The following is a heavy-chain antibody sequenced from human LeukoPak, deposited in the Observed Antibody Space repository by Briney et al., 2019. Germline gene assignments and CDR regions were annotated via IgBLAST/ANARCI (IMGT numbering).Heavy chain of an antibody. CDR2: IYYSGST. D-gene: IGHD2-15*01. J-gene: IGHJ3*02. CDR3: AREVVVVAARQPLASDFDI. CDR1: GGSISSSSYY. Sequence: PSETLSLTCTVSGGSISSSSYYWGWIRQPPGKGLEWIGSIYYSGSTYYNPSLKSRVTISVDTSKNQFSLKLSSVTAADTAVYYCAREVVVVAARQPLASDFDIWGQGAMVTVSS. V-gene: IGHV4-39*07.